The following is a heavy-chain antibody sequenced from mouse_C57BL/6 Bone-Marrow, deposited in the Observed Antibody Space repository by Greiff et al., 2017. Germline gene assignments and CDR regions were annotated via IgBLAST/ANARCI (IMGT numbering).Heavy chain of an antibody. CDR3: ARGSFITTVEDFDY. CDR2: IYPRSGNT. V-gene: IGHV1-81*01. Sequence: QVQLQQSGAELARPGASVKLSCKASGYTFTSYGISWVKQRTGQGLEWIGEIYPRSGNTYYNEKFKGKATLTADKSSSTAYMELRSLTSEDSAVYFCARGSFITTVEDFDYWGQGTTLTVSS. D-gene: IGHD1-1*01. CDR1: GYTFTSYG. J-gene: IGHJ2*01.